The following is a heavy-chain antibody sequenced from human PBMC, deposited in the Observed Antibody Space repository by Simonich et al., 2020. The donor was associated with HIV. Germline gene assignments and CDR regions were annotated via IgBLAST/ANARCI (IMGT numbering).Heavy chain of an antibody. CDR2: FDPEDGER. CDR1: SYTFTSYG. Sequence: QVQLVQSGAEVKKPGASVKVSCKASSYTFTSYGISWVRQAPGQGLEWMGNFDPEDGERIYAQKFQGRGTMTEDTSTDTASMELSSLRAEDTAFYYCARGRDFYDSFGSRRNHHYYYMDVWGKGTTVTVSS. J-gene: IGHJ6*03. CDR3: ARGRDFYDSFGSRRNHHYYYMDV. V-gene: IGHV1-24*01. D-gene: IGHD3-22*01.